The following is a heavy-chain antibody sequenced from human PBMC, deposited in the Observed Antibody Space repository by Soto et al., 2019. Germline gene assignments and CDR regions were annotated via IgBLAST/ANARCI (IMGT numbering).Heavy chain of an antibody. CDR2: IIPIFGTA. Sequence: QVQLVQSGAEVKKPGSSVKVSCKASGGTFSSYAISWVRQAPGQGLEWMGGIIPIFGTANYAQKFQGRVTITADESTSTAYMELSSLRSEDTAVYYCARYCSGGSCFHFDYWGQGPLVTVSS. J-gene: IGHJ4*02. CDR1: GGTFSSYA. D-gene: IGHD2-15*01. CDR3: ARYCSGGSCFHFDY. V-gene: IGHV1-69*12.